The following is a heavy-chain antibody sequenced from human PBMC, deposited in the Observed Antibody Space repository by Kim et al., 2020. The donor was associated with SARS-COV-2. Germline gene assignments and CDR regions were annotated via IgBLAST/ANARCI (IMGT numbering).Heavy chain of an antibody. CDR1: GGTFSSYA. V-gene: IGHV1-69*13. J-gene: IGHJ6*02. Sequence: SVKVSCKASGGTFSSYAISWVRQAPGQGLEWMGGIIPIFGTANYAQKFQGRVTITADESTSTAYMELSSLRSEDTAVYYCARSTTVVTPGGARYYYYGMDVWGQGTTVTVSS. CDR3: ARSTTVVTPGGARYYYYGMDV. CDR2: IIPIFGTA. D-gene: IGHD4-17*01.